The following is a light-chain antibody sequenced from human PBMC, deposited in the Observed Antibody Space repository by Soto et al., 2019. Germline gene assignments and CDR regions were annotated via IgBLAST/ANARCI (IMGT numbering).Light chain of an antibody. CDR3: QSYNDWPLT. J-gene: IGKJ2*01. CDR2: AAS. V-gene: IGKV3-15*01. CDR1: ESLSTY. Sequence: EIVMTQSPATLSVSPGERVTLSCRASESLSTYFAWYQQKPRQAPRLLIYAASTKATGIPARFRGSGSATDFTLSINSLQSEDFAVYYWQSYNDWPLTFGQGTKLEI.